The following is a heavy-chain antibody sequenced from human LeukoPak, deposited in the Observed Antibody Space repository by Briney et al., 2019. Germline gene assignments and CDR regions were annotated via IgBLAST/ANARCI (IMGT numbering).Heavy chain of an antibody. CDR2: IYPSDSET. Sequence: GESLKISCKGSGYSFISYWIGWVRLMPGIGLEWMGIIYPSDSETRYSPSFQGQVTISADKSISTAYLQWSSLKASDTAMYYCASYYYDSSGGGDYYFDYWGQGTLVTASS. J-gene: IGHJ4*02. V-gene: IGHV5-51*01. D-gene: IGHD3-22*01. CDR1: GYSFISYW. CDR3: ASYYYDSSGGGDYYFDY.